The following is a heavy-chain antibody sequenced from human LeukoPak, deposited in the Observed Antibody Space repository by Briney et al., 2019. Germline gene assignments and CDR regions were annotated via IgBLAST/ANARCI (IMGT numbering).Heavy chain of an antibody. V-gene: IGHV4-39*01. CDR1: GGSISSSSNY. CDR2: IYYSGST. D-gene: IGHD2-21*01. Sequence: PSETMSLTCTVSGGSISSSSNYWGWIRQPPGKGLEWIGSIYYSGSTYYNPSLKSRVTISVDTSKNQFSLKLSSVTAADTAVYYCACTYCGGDCYGAFDIWGQGTMVTVSS. CDR3: ACTYCGGDCYGAFDI. J-gene: IGHJ3*02.